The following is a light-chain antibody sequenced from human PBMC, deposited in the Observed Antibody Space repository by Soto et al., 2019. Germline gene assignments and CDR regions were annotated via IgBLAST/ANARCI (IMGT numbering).Light chain of an antibody. Sequence: QAVVTQPPSASGTPGQRVTISCSGSSSNIGSNTVNWYQHLPGTAPKLLIYSHNQRPSGVPDRFSGSKSGTSASLAISGLQSEDEADYYCAAWDDSLNGWVFGGGTKVTVL. CDR2: SHN. V-gene: IGLV1-44*01. CDR1: SSNIGSNT. J-gene: IGLJ3*02. CDR3: AAWDDSLNGWV.